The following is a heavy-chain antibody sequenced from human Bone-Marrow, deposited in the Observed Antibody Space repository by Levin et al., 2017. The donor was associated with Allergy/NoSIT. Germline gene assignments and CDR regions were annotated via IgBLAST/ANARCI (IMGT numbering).Heavy chain of an antibody. CDR2: ISYDGSNK. V-gene: IGHV3-30*03. J-gene: IGHJ4*02. CDR3: ASPRGPYVDTAILDY. Sequence: HPGGSLRLSCAASGFTFSSYGMHWVRQAPGKGLEWVAVISYDGSNKYYADSVKGRFTISRDNSKNTLYLQMNSLRAEDTAVYYCASPRGPYVDTAILDYWGQGTLVTVSS. CDR1: GFTFSSYG. D-gene: IGHD5-18*01.